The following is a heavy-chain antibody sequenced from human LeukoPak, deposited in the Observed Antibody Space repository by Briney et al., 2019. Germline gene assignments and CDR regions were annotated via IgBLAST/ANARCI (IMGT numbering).Heavy chain of an antibody. CDR3: VRSTTRYYYDSSGYFDY. CDR2: ISAYNGNT. V-gene: IGHV1-18*01. J-gene: IGHJ4*02. D-gene: IGHD3-22*01. CDR1: GYTFTSYG. Sequence: ASVKVSCKASGYTFTSYGISWVRQAPGQGLEWMGWISAYNGNTNYAQKLQGRVTMTTDTSTSTAYMELRSLRSDDTAVYYCVRSTTRYYYDSSGYFDYWAREPWSPSP.